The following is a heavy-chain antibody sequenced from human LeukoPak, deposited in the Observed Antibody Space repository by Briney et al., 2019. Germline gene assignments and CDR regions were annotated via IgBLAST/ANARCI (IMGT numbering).Heavy chain of an antibody. CDR3: ATSTPGFTMVRGVITIFDY. CDR2: INHSGST. CDR1: GGSFSGYS. D-gene: IGHD3-10*01. J-gene: IGHJ4*02. Sequence: SETLSLTCAVYGGSFSGYSWSWIRQPPGKGLEWIGEINHSGSTNYNPSLKSRVTISVDTSKDQFSLKLSSVTAADTAVYYCATSTPGFTMVRGVITIFDYWGQGTLVTVSS. V-gene: IGHV4-34*01.